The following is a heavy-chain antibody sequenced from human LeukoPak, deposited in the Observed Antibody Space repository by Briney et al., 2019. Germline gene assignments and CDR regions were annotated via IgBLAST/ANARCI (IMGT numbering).Heavy chain of an antibody. Sequence: GGSQSLFCSASGFTDSINYVRWVRHAPGEGRECVSVIYSGCSTYYADSVKGRFTISRDNSKNTLYLQMNSLRAEDTAVYYWARGQLVRGYDYWGQGTLVTVSS. D-gene: IGHD3-10*01. CDR3: ARGQLVRGYDY. CDR2: IYSGCST. V-gene: IGHV3-66*01. J-gene: IGHJ4*02. CDR1: GFTDSINY.